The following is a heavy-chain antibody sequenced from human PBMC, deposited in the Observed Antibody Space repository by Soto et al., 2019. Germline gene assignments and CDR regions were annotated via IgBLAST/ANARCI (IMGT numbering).Heavy chain of an antibody. CDR1: GGSISSYY. CDR3: ARVEYSSSLGGYYYYYYMDV. D-gene: IGHD6-6*01. J-gene: IGHJ6*03. CDR2: IYYSGST. V-gene: IGHV4-59*01. Sequence: QVQLQESGPGLVTPSETLSLTCTVSGGSISSYYWSWIRQPPGKGLEWIGYIYYSGSTNYNPSLKGRATISVDTSKNQFSLKLSSVTAADTAVYYCARVEYSSSLGGYYYYYYMDVWGKGTTVTVSS.